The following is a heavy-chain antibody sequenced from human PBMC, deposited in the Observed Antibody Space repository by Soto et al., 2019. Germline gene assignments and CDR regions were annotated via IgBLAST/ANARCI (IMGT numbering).Heavy chain of an antibody. V-gene: IGHV3-74*01. J-gene: IGHJ4*02. CDR3: ARSHSSSWYLPFDY. CDR1: GFTFSSYW. CDR2: INSDGSST. D-gene: IGHD6-13*01. Sequence: GGSLRLSCAASGFTFSSYWMHWFRQAPGKGLVWVSRINSDGSSTSYADSVKGRFTISRDNAKNTLYLQMNSLRAEDTAVYYCARSHSSSWYLPFDYWGQGTLVTVSS.